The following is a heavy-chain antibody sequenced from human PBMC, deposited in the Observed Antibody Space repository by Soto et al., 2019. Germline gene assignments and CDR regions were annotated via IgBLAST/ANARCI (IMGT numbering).Heavy chain of an antibody. J-gene: IGHJ6*02. CDR2: IYYSGST. CDR3: ARQWGSGYDYPNYSYYGMDV. V-gene: IGHV4-39*01. Sequence: QLQLQESGPGLVKPSETLSLTCTVSGGSISSSSYYWGWIRQPPGKGLEWIGSIYYSGSTYYNPSLTSRVTLSVDSSKNQFAVKPSSVTAADPAVYYCARQWGSGYDYPNYSYYGMDVWGQGPTVTVSS. CDR1: GGSISSSSYY. D-gene: IGHD5-12*01.